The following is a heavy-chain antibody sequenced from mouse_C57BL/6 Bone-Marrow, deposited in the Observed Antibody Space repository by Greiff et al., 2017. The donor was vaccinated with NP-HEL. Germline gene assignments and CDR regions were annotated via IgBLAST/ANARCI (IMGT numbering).Heavy chain of an antibody. CDR1: GFTFGSYA. CDR3: ARGPTTTVVARDYAMDY. J-gene: IGHJ4*01. D-gene: IGHD1-1*01. CDR2: ISDGGSYT. Sequence: EVKVVESGGGLVKPGGSLKLSCAASGFTFGSYAMSWVRQTPEKRLEWVATISDGGSYTYYPDNVKGRFTISRDNAKNNLYLQMSHLKSEDTAMYYCARGPTTTVVARDYAMDYWGQGTSVTVSS. V-gene: IGHV5-4*03.